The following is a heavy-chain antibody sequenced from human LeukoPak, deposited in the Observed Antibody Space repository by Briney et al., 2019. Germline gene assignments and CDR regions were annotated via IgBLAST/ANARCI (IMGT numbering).Heavy chain of an antibody. Sequence: GGSLRLSCAASGFTFSSYWMSWVRQAPGKGLEWVANIKQDGSEKYYVDSAKGRFTISRDNAKNSLYLQMNSLRAEDTAVYYCARRYCGGDCYSPYFDYWGQGTLVTVSS. CDR1: GFTFSSYW. CDR2: IKQDGSEK. J-gene: IGHJ4*02. V-gene: IGHV3-7*01. CDR3: ARRYCGGDCYSPYFDY. D-gene: IGHD2-21*02.